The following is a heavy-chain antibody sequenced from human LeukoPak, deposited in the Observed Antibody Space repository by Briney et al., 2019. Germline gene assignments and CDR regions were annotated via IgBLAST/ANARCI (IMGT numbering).Heavy chain of an antibody. V-gene: IGHV3-9*01. CDR2: ISWNSGSI. Sequence: GGSLRHSCAASGFTFDDYAMHWVRQAPGKGLEWVSGISWNSGSIGYADSVKGRFTISRDNSKNTLYLQMNSLRAEDTAVYYCAKDHYSSGWTFDYWGQGTLVTVSS. J-gene: IGHJ4*02. CDR1: GFTFDDYA. D-gene: IGHD6-19*01. CDR3: AKDHYSSGWTFDY.